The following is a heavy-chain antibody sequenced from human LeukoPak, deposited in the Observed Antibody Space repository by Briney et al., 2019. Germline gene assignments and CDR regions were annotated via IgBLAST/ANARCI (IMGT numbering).Heavy chain of an antibody. CDR3: AKDFNRLGYYFDY. Sequence: PGRSLRLSCAASGFTFSTYGMHWVRQAPGKGLEWVAVTSYDGGSKYYADSVRGRFTISRDNSKNTLYLQMNSLRAEDTAVYFCAKDFNRLGYYFDYWGQGTLVTVSS. CDR1: GFTFSTYG. V-gene: IGHV3-30*18. CDR2: TSYDGGSK. J-gene: IGHJ4*02. D-gene: IGHD2-21*01.